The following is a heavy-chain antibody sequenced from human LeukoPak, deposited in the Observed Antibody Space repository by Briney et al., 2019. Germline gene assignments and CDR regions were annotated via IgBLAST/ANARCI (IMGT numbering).Heavy chain of an antibody. V-gene: IGHV3-33*01. CDR3: ARDPGGSGYSFDS. D-gene: IGHD6-19*01. Sequence: GGSLRLSCAASGFTFSSSGMHWVRQAPGKGLEWVALIWYDGSNKYYADSVKGRFTISRDNSKNTLYLQMNSLRAEDAAIYYCARDPGGSGYSFDSWGQGTLVTVSS. J-gene: IGHJ4*02. CDR1: GFTFSSSG. CDR2: IWYDGSNK.